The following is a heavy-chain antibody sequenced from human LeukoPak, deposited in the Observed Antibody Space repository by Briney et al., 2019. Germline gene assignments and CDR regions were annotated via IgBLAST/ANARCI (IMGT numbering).Heavy chain of an antibody. CDR3: AIDFGGDAFDI. CDR2: ICAYNGNT. V-gene: IGHV1-18*01. CDR1: GYTFTSYD. Sequence: ASVKVSCKASGYTFTSYDISWVRQAPGQGLEWMGWICAYNGNTNYAQKLQGRVTMTTDTSTSTAYMELKSLRSDDTAVYYCAIDFGGDAFDIWGQGTMVTVSS. D-gene: IGHD3-10*01. J-gene: IGHJ3*02.